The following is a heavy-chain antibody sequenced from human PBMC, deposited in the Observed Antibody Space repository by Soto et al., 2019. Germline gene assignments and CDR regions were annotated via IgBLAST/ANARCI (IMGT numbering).Heavy chain of an antibody. CDR1: GGSFSGYY. J-gene: IGHJ3*02. CDR2: INHSGST. D-gene: IGHD3-10*01. Sequence: SETLSLTCAVYGGSFSGYYWSWIRQPPGKGLEWIGEINHSGSTNYNPSLKSRVTISVDTSKNQFSLKLSSVTAADTAVYYCARGNLWFGAFDIWGQGTMVTVSS. CDR3: ARGNLWFGAFDI. V-gene: IGHV4-34*01.